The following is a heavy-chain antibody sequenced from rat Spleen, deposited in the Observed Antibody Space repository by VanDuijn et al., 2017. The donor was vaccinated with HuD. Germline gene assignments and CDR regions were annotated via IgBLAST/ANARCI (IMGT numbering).Heavy chain of an antibody. J-gene: IGHJ2*01. D-gene: IGHD1-12*03. V-gene: IGHV5-7*01. CDR3: TRGGYFRY. Sequence: EVQLVESGGGLVQPGRSLQLSCISSGFSFSNYNMAWVRQAAKRGLEWVATISYDGISTFYRASVQGQFTISRDNAKSTLSLQMGSLRSEDTATYYCTRGGYFRYWGQGVMVTVSS. CDR1: GFSFSNYN. CDR2: ISYDGIST.